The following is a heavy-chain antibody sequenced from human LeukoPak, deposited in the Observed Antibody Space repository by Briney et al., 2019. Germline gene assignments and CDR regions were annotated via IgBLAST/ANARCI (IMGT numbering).Heavy chain of an antibody. CDR2: ISYDGSNK. CDR1: GFTFISYA. J-gene: IGHJ4*02. CDR3: ARAADSSSWVFDY. V-gene: IGHV3-30-3*01. D-gene: IGHD6-13*01. Sequence: TGGSLRLSCASSGFTFISYAMHWVRQAPSKGLDWVAVISYDGSNKYYADSVKRRFTISRDNSKNTLYLQMNSLRAEDTAVYYCARAADSSSWVFDYWGQGTLVTVSS.